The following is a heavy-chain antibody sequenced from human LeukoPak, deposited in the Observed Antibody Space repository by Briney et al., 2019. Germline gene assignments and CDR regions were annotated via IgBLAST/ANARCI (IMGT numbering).Heavy chain of an antibody. D-gene: IGHD1-26*01. CDR3: ARDSGSYYGVSDYYYYYMDV. CDR1: GGSISSYY. V-gene: IGHV4-4*07. Sequence: SETLSLTCTVSGGSISSYYWGWIRQPAGKGLEWIGRIYTSGSTNYNPSLKSRVTMSVDTSKNQFSLKLSSVTAADTAVYYCARDSGSYYGVSDYYYYYMDVWGKGTTVSVSS. J-gene: IGHJ6*03. CDR2: IYTSGST.